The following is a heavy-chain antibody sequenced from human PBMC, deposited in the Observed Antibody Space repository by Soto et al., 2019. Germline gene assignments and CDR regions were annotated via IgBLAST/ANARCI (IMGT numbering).Heavy chain of an antibody. V-gene: IGHV4-59*08. CDR2: ISYSGST. D-gene: IGHD6-13*01. Sequence: SETLSLTCSVSGGSISRYYWSWIRQPPGKELDWIAYISYSGSTNYNPSLKSRVTISVDTSKNQFSLKLTSVTAADTAVYYCARHRYSTSWFYFDYWGRGTLVTVSS. CDR3: ARHRYSTSWFYFDY. CDR1: GGSISRYY. J-gene: IGHJ4*02.